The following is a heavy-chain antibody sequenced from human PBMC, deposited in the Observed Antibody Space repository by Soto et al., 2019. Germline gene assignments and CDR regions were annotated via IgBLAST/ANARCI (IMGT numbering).Heavy chain of an antibody. CDR2: IIPIFGTA. CDR3: ARGPATVYNWFDP. V-gene: IGHV1-69*06. D-gene: IGHD2-15*01. CDR1: GGTFSSYA. Sequence: SVKGSCKASGGTFSSYAISWVRQAPGQGLEWMGGIIPIFGTANYAQKFQGRVTITADKSTSTAYMELSSLRSEDTAVYYCARGPATVYNWFDPWGQGTLVTVSS. J-gene: IGHJ5*02.